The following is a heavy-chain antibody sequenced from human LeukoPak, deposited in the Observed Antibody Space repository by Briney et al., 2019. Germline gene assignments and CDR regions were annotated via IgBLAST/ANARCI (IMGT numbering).Heavy chain of an antibody. V-gene: IGHV3-48*01. CDR2: ISSSSSTI. CDR3: ATDRGWRTSGYYLYYFEY. D-gene: IGHD3-3*01. J-gene: IGHJ4*02. CDR1: GFTFSSYS. Sequence: GSLRLSCAASGFTFSSYSMNWVRQAPGKGLEWVSYISSSSSTIYYADSVKGRFTISRDNAKNSLYLQMSSLRAEDTAVYYCATDRGWRTSGYYLYYFEYWGQGTLVTFSS.